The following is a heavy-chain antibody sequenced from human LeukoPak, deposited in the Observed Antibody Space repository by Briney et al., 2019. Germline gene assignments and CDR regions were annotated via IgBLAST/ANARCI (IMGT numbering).Heavy chain of an antibody. CDR1: GYTFTSYG. CDR2: ISAYNGNT. V-gene: IGHV1-18*01. Sequence: ASVKVSCKASGYTFTSYGISWVRQAPGQGLEWMGWISAYNGNTNYAQKLQGRVTMTTDTSTSTAYMELRSLRSDDTAVYYCARDSGSGWYYYYYGMDVWGQGPRSPSP. CDR3: ARDSGSGWYYYYYGMDV. J-gene: IGHJ6*02. D-gene: IGHD6-19*01.